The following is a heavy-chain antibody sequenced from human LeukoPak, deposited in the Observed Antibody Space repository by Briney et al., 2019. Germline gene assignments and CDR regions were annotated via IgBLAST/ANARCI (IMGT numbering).Heavy chain of an antibody. D-gene: IGHD6-6*01. CDR1: GFTFSSYE. CDR3: ARVRIAARVFDY. Sequence: QPGGSLRLCCAASGFTFSSYEMNWVRQAAGKGLEWVSYISSSGSTIYYADSVKGRFTISRDNAKNSLYLQMNSLRAEDTAVYYCARVRIAARVFDYWGRGTLVTVSS. CDR2: ISSSGSTI. V-gene: IGHV3-48*03. J-gene: IGHJ4*02.